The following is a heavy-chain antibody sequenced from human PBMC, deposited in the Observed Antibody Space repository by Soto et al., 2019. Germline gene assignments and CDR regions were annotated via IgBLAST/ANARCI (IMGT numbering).Heavy chain of an antibody. CDR1: GFTFSNYW. V-gene: IGHV3-7*05. CDR3: ARDGTNGRYNWFDP. CDR2: IKEDGSEK. Sequence: EVQLVESGGDLVQPGGSLRLSCAASGFTFSNYWMTWVRQAPGKGLEWVANIKEDGSEKNYVDSVKGRFTISRDNAKNSLFLQMNTLRDEDTALYFCARDGTNGRYNWFDPWGQGTLVTVSS. D-gene: IGHD2-8*01. J-gene: IGHJ5*02.